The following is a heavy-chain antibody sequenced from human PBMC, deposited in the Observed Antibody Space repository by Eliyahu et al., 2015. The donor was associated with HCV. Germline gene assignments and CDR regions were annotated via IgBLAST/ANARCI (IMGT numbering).Heavy chain of an antibody. J-gene: IGHJ1*01. Sequence: QVQLQQWGAGLLKPSETLSLTCAVYGGSFSGYXWSWIRQPPGKGLEWIGEIXHSGSTNYNPSLKSRVTISVDTSKNQFSLKLSSVTAADTAVYYCASTTVTTISSEYFQHWGQGTLVTVSS. D-gene: IGHD4-17*01. CDR2: IXHSGST. CDR1: GGSFSGYX. CDR3: ASTTVTTISSEYFQH. V-gene: IGHV4-34*01.